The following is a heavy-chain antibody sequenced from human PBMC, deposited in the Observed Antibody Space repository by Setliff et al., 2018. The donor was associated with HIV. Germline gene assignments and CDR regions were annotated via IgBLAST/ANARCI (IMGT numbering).Heavy chain of an antibody. Sequence: SETLSLTCAVYGGSFSGYYWSWIRQPPGKGLEWIGEIIHSGTTNYNPSLMSRVTISLDTSENQFSLKLSSVTAADTAVYHCARKSYCGGDCRGSWFDPWGQGTLVTVSS. CDR1: GGSFSGYY. CDR3: ARKSYCGGDCRGSWFDP. V-gene: IGHV4-34*12. D-gene: IGHD2-21*02. J-gene: IGHJ5*02. CDR2: IIHSGTT.